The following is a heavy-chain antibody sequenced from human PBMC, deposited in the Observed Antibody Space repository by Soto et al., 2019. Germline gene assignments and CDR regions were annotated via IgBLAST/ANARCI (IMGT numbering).Heavy chain of an antibody. CDR2: INSDGSST. Sequence: PRGSLRLSCAASGFTFSSYWMHWVRQAPGKGLVWVSRINSDGSSTSYADSVKGRFTISRDNAKNTLYLQMNSLRAEDTAVYYCARAGQGYSGYGPRLIVDPWGQGTLVTVSS. J-gene: IGHJ5*02. V-gene: IGHV3-74*01. CDR3: ARAGQGYSGYGPRLIVDP. D-gene: IGHD5-12*01. CDR1: GFTFSSYW.